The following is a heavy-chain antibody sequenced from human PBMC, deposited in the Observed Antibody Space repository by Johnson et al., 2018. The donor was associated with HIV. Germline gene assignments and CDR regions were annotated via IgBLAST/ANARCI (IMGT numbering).Heavy chain of an antibody. J-gene: IGHJ3*02. Sequence: VQLVESGGGLIQPGGSLRLSCVASGFTVTSNYMSWVRQAPGKGLEWVAVISYDGSNKYYADSVKGRFTISRDNSRNTLYLQMNSLRAEDTAVYYCARGTDAFDIWGQGTMVTVSS. V-gene: IGHV3-53*01. CDR1: GFTVTSNY. CDR3: ARGTDAFDI. CDR2: ISYDGSNK.